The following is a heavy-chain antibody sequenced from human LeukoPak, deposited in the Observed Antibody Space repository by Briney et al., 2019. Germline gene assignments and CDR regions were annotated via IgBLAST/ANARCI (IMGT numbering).Heavy chain of an antibody. CDR3: AKDAREYLGPYYYGMDV. D-gene: IGHD2/OR15-2a*01. Sequence: GGSLRLSCAASGFTFSSYAMSWVRQAPGKGLEWVAVISDDGSNKYYADSVKGRFTISRDNSKNTLYLQMNSLRAEDTAVYYCAKDAREYLGPYYYGMDVWGQGTTVTVSS. CDR2: ISDDGSNK. CDR1: GFTFSSYA. J-gene: IGHJ6*02. V-gene: IGHV3-30*18.